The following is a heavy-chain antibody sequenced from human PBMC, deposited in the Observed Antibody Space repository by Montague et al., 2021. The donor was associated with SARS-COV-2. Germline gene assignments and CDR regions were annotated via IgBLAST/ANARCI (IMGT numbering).Heavy chain of an antibody. CDR2: IYWDDDK. CDR3: AHRRGLLLSDAFDI. Sequence: PALVKPTQTLTLTCTFSGFSLSTSGVGVGWTRQPPGKALEWLALIYWDDDKRYSPSLKSRLTIPKDTSKNQVVLTMTNMDPVDTATYYCAHRRGLLLSDAFDIWGQGTMVTVSS. D-gene: IGHD1-26*01. J-gene: IGHJ3*02. CDR1: GFSLSTSGVG. V-gene: IGHV2-5*02.